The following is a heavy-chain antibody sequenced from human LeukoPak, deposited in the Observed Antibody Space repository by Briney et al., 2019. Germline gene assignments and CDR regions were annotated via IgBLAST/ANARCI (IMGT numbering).Heavy chain of an antibody. CDR3: AREHLSVAGTYFH. Sequence: GGSLRLSCAASGFTFSSYRMNWVRQAPGKGLEWVSSISSSSSYIYYADSVKGRFTISRDNAKNSLYLQMNSLRAEDTAVYYCAREHLSVAGTYFHWGQGTLVTVSS. V-gene: IGHV3-21*01. CDR1: GFTFSSYR. CDR2: ISSSSSYI. D-gene: IGHD6-19*01. J-gene: IGHJ4*02.